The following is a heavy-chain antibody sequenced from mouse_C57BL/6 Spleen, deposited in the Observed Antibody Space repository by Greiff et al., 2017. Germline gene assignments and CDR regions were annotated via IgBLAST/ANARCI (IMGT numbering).Heavy chain of an antibody. J-gene: IGHJ1*03. CDR3: AREIRYGSSYRYFDV. V-gene: IGHV1-18*01. D-gene: IGHD1-1*01. CDR2: INPNNGGT. Sequence: VQLQQSGPELVKPGASVKIPCKASGYTFTDYNLDWVKQSHGQSLEWIGDINPNNGGTNYNQKFKGKAKLTVDKSSRPAYMELRSLTYEDTAVYYCAREIRYGSSYRYFDVWGTGTTVTVSS. CDR1: GYTFTDYN.